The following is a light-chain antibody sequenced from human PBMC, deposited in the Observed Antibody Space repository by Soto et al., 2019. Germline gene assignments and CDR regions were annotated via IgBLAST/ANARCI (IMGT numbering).Light chain of an antibody. CDR3: QQYNNWPPTT. CDR1: QSVSSN. CDR2: GAS. J-gene: IGKJ5*01. V-gene: IGKV3-15*01. Sequence: EIVVTHSPATLSVSPGERATLSCRASQSVSSNLAWYQQKPGQAPRLLIYGASTRATGIPARFSGSGSGTEFTLTISSLQSEDFAVYYCQQYNNWPPTTFGQGTRLEIK.